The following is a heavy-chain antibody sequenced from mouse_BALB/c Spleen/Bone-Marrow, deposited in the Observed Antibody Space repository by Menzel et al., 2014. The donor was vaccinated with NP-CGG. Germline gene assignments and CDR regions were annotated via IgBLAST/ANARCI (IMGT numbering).Heavy chain of an antibody. J-gene: IGHJ4*01. CDR3: ARSDGNYDYAMDY. CDR2: ISSGSSTI. V-gene: IGHV5-17*02. Sequence: EVHLVESGGGLVQPGGSRKPSCAASGFTFSSFGMHWVRQAPEKGLEWVAYISSGSSTIYYADTVKGRFTISRDNPKNTLFLQMTSLRSEDTAMYYCARSDGNYDYAMDYWGQGTSVTVSS. CDR1: GFTFSSFG. D-gene: IGHD2-1*01.